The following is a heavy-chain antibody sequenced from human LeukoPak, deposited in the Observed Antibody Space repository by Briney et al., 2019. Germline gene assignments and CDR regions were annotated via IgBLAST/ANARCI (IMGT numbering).Heavy chain of an antibody. Sequence: GGSLRLSCAASGLTFSSYAMSWVRQAPGKGLEWVSAISGSGGSTYYADSVKGRFTISRDNSKKTLYLQMNSPRAEDTAVYYCAKDLLPAEVYYFDYWGQGTLVTVSS. CDR2: ISGSGGST. CDR3: AKDLLPAEVYYFDY. CDR1: GLTFSSYA. D-gene: IGHD6-25*01. V-gene: IGHV3-23*01. J-gene: IGHJ4*02.